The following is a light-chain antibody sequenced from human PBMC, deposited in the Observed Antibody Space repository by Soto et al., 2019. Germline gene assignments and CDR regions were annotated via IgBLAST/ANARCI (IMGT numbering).Light chain of an antibody. J-gene: IGKJ1*01. CDR2: GAS. V-gene: IGKV3-20*01. Sequence: EIVLTQSPGTLSLSPGERATLSCRASQSVSSSYLAWYQQKPGQAPRLLIYGASSRATGIPDRFSGSGSGTDFTVTISRLEPEDFAVYYCQQYGSSPVTFGQGTNVELQ. CDR3: QQYGSSPVT. CDR1: QSVSSSY.